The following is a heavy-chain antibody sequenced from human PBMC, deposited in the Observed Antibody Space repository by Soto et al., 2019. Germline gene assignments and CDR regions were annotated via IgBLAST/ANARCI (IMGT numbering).Heavy chain of an antibody. D-gene: IGHD3-22*01. J-gene: IGHJ5*02. V-gene: IGHV1-46*01. Sequence: ASVKVSCKASGYTFTSYYIHWVRQAPGQGLEWMGIINPSGDSTIYAQKFLGRVTMTRDTSTSTVYMELTSLRSEDTAVYYCSSGYSSGYYRSWFDTWGQGTLVTVSS. CDR2: INPSGDST. CDR1: GYTFTSYY. CDR3: SSGYSSGYYRSWFDT.